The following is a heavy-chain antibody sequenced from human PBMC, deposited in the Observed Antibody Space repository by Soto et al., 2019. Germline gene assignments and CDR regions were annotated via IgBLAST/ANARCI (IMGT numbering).Heavy chain of an antibody. V-gene: IGHV1-18*01. D-gene: IGHD3-22*01. CDR2: ITAYNGNT. CDR1: GDTFTSYG. CDR3: ARMGREGYDSSGYYYAHSQALDY. Sequence: ASVKVCCKASGDTFTSYGISWVRQAPGQGLEWMGWITAYNGNTNYAQNIQGRVTMTTXTSTSTAYMELRTLRSGDTALYYCARMGREGYDSSGYYYAHSQALDYWGQGTLVTVPS. J-gene: IGHJ4*02.